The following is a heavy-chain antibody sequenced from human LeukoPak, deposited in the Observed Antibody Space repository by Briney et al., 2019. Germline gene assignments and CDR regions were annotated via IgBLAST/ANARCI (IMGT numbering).Heavy chain of an antibody. J-gene: IGHJ4*02. D-gene: IGHD1-26*01. CDR2: LSRSGSTI. CDR1: GFTFNSYS. CDR3: ARIWDGYSGSDY. Sequence: GGSLRLSCAASGFTFNSYSMKWVRQAPGKGLEWISYLSRSGSTIYYAASMKGRFTISRDNAKNSLYLQMNSLRAEDTAVYYCARIWDGYSGSDYWGQGTLVTVSS. V-gene: IGHV3-48*01.